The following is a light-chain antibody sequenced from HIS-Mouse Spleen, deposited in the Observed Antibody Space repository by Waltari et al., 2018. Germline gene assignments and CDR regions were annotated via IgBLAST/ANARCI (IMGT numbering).Light chain of an antibody. CDR3: QQYNSYIFT. J-gene: IGKJ3*01. CDR1: QSISSW. Sequence: DIQMTQSPSTLSASVGDRVTITCRASQSISSWLAWYQQKPGKAPNLLIYKASRLESGVPSRFSGSGSGTEFALTISSLQPDDFATYYCQQYNSYIFTFGPGTKVDIK. V-gene: IGKV1-5*03. CDR2: KAS.